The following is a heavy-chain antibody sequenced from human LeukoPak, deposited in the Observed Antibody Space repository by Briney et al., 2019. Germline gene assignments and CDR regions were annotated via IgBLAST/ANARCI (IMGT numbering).Heavy chain of an antibody. Sequence: PGGSLRLSCAASGFTFSSYAMSWIRQPPGKGLEWIGYIYYSGSTNYNPSLKSRVTISVDTSKNQFSLKLSSVTAADTAVYYCARGGARQQWLVRARIPVAAKFDPWGQGTLVTVSS. CDR1: GFTFSSYA. J-gene: IGHJ5*02. D-gene: IGHD6-19*01. V-gene: IGHV4-59*01. CDR3: ARGGARQQWLVRARIPVAAKFDP. CDR2: IYYSGST.